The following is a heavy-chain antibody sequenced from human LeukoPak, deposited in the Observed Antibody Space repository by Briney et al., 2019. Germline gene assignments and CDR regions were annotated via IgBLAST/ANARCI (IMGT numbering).Heavy chain of an antibody. CDR2: IYPRDSRT. D-gene: IGHD5-18*01. CDR3: ARHVDTAMGYYYCGMDV. V-gene: IGHV5-51*01. J-gene: IGHJ6*02. Sequence: GESLKISCKGSGYSFSSYWIARVRQMPGKGLERMGVIYPRDSRTTYSPSFQDQVTISADKSISTAYLQWSSLKASDTAMYYCARHVDTAMGYYYCGMDVWGQGTTVTVSS. CDR1: GYSFSSYW.